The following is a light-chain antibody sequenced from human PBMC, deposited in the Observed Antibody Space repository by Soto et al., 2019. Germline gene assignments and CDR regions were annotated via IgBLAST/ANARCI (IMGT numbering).Light chain of an antibody. Sequence: QSALTQPPSVSGAPGLRVTVSCTGNSSNIGADFGVHWYRQVPGTAPKLLIFNNDNRPSGIPDRFSGSRSGSSASLAITGLQAEDEATYYCQSYDSSLSGYVFGSGTKATVL. CDR2: NND. J-gene: IGLJ1*01. CDR3: QSYDSSLSGYV. V-gene: IGLV1-40*01. CDR1: SSNIGADFG.